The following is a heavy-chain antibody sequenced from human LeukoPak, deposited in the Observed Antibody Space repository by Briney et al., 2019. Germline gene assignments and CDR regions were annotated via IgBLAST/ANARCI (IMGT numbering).Heavy chain of an antibody. CDR2: IYSDGST. CDR3: ARERGRGRDSPWFDY. J-gene: IGHJ4*02. Sequence: GGSLRPSCAASGFIVSGDFMSWVRQAPGKGLEWVSVIYSDGSTYYADSVKGRFTISRDNSKNTLDLQMTGLRAEDTAVYYCARERGRGRDSPWFDYWGQGTLVTVSS. V-gene: IGHV3-53*01. CDR1: GFIVSGDF. D-gene: IGHD1-26*01.